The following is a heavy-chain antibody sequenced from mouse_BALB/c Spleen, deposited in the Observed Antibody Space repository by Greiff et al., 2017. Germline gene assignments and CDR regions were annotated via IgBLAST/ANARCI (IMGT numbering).Heavy chain of an antibody. J-gene: IGHJ3*01. CDR3: ARGILRYPLFAY. V-gene: IGHV1S137*01. D-gene: IGHD1-1*01. CDR2: ISTYYGDA. CDR1: GYTFTDYA. Sequence: VKLMESGAELVRPGVSVKISCKGSGYTFTDYAMHWVKQSHAKSLEWIGVISTYYGDASYNQKFKGKATMTVDKSSSTAYMELARLTSEDSAIYYCARGILRYPLFAYWGQGTLVTVSA.